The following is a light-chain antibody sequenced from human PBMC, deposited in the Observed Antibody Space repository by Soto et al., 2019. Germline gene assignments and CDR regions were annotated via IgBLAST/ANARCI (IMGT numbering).Light chain of an antibody. V-gene: IGKV3-15*01. CDR2: DAS. CDR1: QSVRRN. Sequence: EIVMTQSPVTLSVSPGETATLSCRASQSVRRNLAWYQQKPGQAPRLLIYDASTRATGIPARFSGGGSGTDFTLTISSLQSEDFAVYYCQQCNNWPLSFGGGTKVDIK. J-gene: IGKJ4*01. CDR3: QQCNNWPLS.